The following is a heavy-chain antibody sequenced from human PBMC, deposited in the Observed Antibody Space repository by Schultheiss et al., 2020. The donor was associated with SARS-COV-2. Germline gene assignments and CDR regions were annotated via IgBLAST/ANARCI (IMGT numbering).Heavy chain of an antibody. CDR1: GFTFSNAW. CDR2: IKSKTDGGTT. Sequence: GESLKISCAASGFTFSNAWMNWVRQAPGKGLEWVGRIKSKTDGGTTDYAAPVKGRFTISRDNSKNTLYLQMNSLRAEDTAVYYCARDGGGFLEWLLTSGYYYYYGMDVWGQGTTVTVSS. V-gene: IGHV3-15*07. D-gene: IGHD3-3*01. J-gene: IGHJ6*02. CDR3: ARDGGGFLEWLLTSGYYYYYGMDV.